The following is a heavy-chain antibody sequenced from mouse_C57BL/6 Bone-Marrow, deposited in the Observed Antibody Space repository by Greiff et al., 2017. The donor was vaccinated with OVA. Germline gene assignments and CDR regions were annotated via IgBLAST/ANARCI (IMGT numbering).Heavy chain of an antibody. CDR2: IHPNNGGT. V-gene: IGHV1-34*02. Sequence: VQLQQPGPELVKPGASVKMSCKASGYTFTNYYMNWVKQSPGQSLEWIGNIHPNNGGTNYNQKFKGKATLTVDKSSSTAYMQLRRLTSEDSAVYYCAREDDYDFDDWGKGTTVTVSS. CDR3: AREDDYDFDD. CDR1: GYTFTNYY. J-gene: IGHJ2*01. D-gene: IGHD2-4*01.